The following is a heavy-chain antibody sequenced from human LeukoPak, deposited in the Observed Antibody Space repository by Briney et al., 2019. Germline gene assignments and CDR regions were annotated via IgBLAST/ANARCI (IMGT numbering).Heavy chain of an antibody. J-gene: IGHJ4*02. CDR2: IYTSGST. CDR3: ARDRYYYDSSGYYSSFGFDY. V-gene: IGHV4-4*07. Sequence: SETLSLTRTVSGGSISSYYWSWIRQPAGKGLEWIGRIYTSGSTNYNPSLKSRVTMSVDTSKNQFSLKLSSVTAADTAVYYCARDRYYYDSSGYYSSFGFDYWGQGTLVTVSS. D-gene: IGHD3-22*01. CDR1: GGSISSYY.